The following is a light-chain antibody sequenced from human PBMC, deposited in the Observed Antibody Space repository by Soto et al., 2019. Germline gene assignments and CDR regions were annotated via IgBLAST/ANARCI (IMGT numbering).Light chain of an antibody. CDR1: QSIGDW. CDR2: KTS. J-gene: IGKJ1*01. V-gene: IGKV1-5*03. Sequence: DIQMTQSPSTLSASVGDRVTITCRASQSIGDWFAWYRQKPGKAPNLLIYKTSNLGSGVPSRFSGSRSGTEFNSTIASPQPDDFPTYCYQQYTSDSVTFGQGTKVESK. CDR3: QQYTSDSVT.